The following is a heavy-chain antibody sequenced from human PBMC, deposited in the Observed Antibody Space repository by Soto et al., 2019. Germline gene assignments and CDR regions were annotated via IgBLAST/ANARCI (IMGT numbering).Heavy chain of an antibody. V-gene: IGHV3-21*01. CDR2: ISSSSSYI. J-gene: IGHJ6*02. D-gene: IGHD1-1*01. CDR3: AREVPAPRNGYYYYGMDV. CDR1: GFTFSSYS. Sequence: EVQLVESGGGLVKPGGSLRLSCAASGFTFSSYSMNWVRQAPGKGLEWVSSISSSSSYIYYADSVKGRFTISRDNAKNSLYLQMNSLRAEDTAVYYCAREVPAPRNGYYYYGMDVWGQGTTVTVSS.